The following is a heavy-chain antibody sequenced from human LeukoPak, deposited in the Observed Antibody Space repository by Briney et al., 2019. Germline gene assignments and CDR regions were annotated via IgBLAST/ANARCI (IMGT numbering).Heavy chain of an antibody. CDR1: GFTVSNNH. Sequence: GGSLRLSCAASGFTVSNNHMSWVRQAPGKGLEWVSVIFDSGPTYYADSVRGRFTISRDNSKNTLYLQMNNLRAEDTGVYYCARGYERDPFDIWGQGTMVTVSS. V-gene: IGHV3-66*01. CDR3: ARGYERDPFDI. D-gene: IGHD1-1*01. CDR2: IFDSGPT. J-gene: IGHJ3*02.